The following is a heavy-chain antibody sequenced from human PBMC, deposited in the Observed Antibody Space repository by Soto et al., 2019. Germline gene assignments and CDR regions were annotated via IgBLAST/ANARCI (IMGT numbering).Heavy chain of an antibody. J-gene: IGHJ6*04. V-gene: IGHV4-34*01. CDR2: INHSGST. D-gene: IGHD6-13*01. CDR1: GGSFSGYY. CDR3: ARGPSSWGTSFAQQGWGFRSSTLDV. Sequence: SEPLSLTCAVYGGSFSGYYWSWIRQPPGKGLEWIGEINHSGSTNYNPSLKSRVTISVDTSKNQFSLKLSSVTAADTAVYYCARGPSSWGTSFAQQGWGFRSSTLDVWGKGTTVTVSS.